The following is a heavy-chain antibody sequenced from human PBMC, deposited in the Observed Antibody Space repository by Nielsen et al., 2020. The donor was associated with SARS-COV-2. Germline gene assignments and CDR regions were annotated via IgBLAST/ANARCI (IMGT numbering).Heavy chain of an antibody. CDR1: GFTFSSYG. Sequence: GESLKISCAASGFTFSSYGMHWVRQAPGKGLEWVAVISYDGSNKYYADSVKGRFTISRDNSKNTLYLQMNSLRAEDTAVYYCARAYGSGSYYEFDPWGQGTLVTVSS. D-gene: IGHD3-10*01. J-gene: IGHJ5*02. CDR2: ISYDGSNK. CDR3: ARAYGSGSYYEFDP. V-gene: IGHV3-30*03.